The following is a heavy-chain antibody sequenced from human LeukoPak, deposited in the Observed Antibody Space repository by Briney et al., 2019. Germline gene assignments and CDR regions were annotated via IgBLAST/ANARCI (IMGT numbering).Heavy chain of an antibody. J-gene: IGHJ6*02. V-gene: IGHV3-23*01. CDR3: AKSPGGSGIAYGLDV. Sequence: GGSLRLSCAASGFTFSNYALSWVRQAPGKGLEWVSCISYSGNTHYTDSVKGRFTISRDNPKNTLYLQMNSLRAEDTAVYYCAKSPGGSGIAYGLDVWGQGTTVTVSS. D-gene: IGHD6-13*01. CDR1: GFTFSNYA. CDR2: ISYSGNT.